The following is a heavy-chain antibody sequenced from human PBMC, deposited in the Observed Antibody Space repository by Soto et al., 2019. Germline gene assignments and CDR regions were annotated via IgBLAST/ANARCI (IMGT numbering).Heavy chain of an antibody. V-gene: IGHV4-59*01. Sequence: SETLSLTCTVSGGSLTSYYWIWIRQPPGKGLEWIGSIHNSGSTNYNPSLKGRVTISLDTPKKQFSLKVSSVTAADTAMYYCARXYCXXXXXXEFDHWGQGSLXTV. CDR2: IHNSGST. CDR1: GGSLTSYY. D-gene: IGHD2-15*01. CDR3: ARXYCXXXXXXEFDH. J-gene: IGHJ4*02.